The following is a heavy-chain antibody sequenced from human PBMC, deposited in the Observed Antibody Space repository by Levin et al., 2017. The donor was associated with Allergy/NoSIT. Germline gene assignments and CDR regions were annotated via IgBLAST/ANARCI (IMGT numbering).Heavy chain of an antibody. V-gene: IGHV5-51*01. Sequence: NPGGSLRLSCKGSGYNFTNYWIGWVRQMPGKGLEWMGIIYPGDSDTRYSPSFQGQVTISADKSISTAYLQWSSLKASDTAIYYCATERRGLNSYGFDDAFDIWGQGTMVTVSS. CDR2: IYPGDSDT. J-gene: IGHJ3*02. CDR3: ATERRGLNSYGFDDAFDI. D-gene: IGHD5-18*01. CDR1: GYNFTNYW.